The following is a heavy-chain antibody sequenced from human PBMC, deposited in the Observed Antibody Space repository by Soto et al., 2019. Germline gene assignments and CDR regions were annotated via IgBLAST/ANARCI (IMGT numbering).Heavy chain of an antibody. CDR2: INPSGGST. CDR1: GYTFTSYY. D-gene: IGHD1-26*01. Sequence: QVQLVQSGAEVKKPGASVKVSCRASGYTFTSYYIHWVRQAPGQGLEWMGIINPSGGSTSYTQKFQGRVTMTRDTSTSTVYMELSSLRSEDTAVYYCARERGEYSGSYGVFDYWGQGTLVTVSS. J-gene: IGHJ4*02. V-gene: IGHV1-46*01. CDR3: ARERGEYSGSYGVFDY.